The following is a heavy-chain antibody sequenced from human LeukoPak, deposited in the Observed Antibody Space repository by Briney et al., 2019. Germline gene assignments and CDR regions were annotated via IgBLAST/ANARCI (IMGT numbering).Heavy chain of an antibody. CDR1: GGTFSSYT. V-gene: IGHV1-69*05. D-gene: IGHD6-13*01. J-gene: IGHJ4*02. CDR2: IIPIFGTA. CDR3: AREAAGPY. Sequence: SVKVSCKASGGTFSSYTITWVRQAPGQGLEWMGGIIPIFGTANYAQKFRGRVTITTDESTGTAYMELSRLRSDDTAVYYCAREAAGPYWGQGTLVTVSS.